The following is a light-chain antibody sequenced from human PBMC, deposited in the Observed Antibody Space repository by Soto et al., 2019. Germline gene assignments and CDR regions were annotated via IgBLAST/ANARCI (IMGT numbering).Light chain of an antibody. CDR1: QGISRW. V-gene: IGKV1-12*01. CDR2: AAS. J-gene: IGKJ5*01. Sequence: DIQMTLSPSSVSASVGDRVTSTCRARQGISRWLAWYQQKPGKAPNLLIYAASSRQSGVPARFSGSGSGTDFTLTISSLQPEDFATYYCQQANSSPITFGQGTRLEIK. CDR3: QQANSSPIT.